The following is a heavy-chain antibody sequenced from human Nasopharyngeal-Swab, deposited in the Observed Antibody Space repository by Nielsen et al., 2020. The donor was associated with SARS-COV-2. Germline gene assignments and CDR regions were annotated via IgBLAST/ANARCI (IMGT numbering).Heavy chain of an antibody. V-gene: IGHV1-3*01. CDR3: ARGIHSSAWIVDY. CDR2: INVGNGNT. D-gene: IGHD6-25*01. Sequence: ASVKVSCKASGYTFTSYDINWVRQAPGQSLEWLGCINVGNGNTEYSQRFQGRVTISTDTSASTAFMELTNLRSEDTAIYYCARGIHSSAWIVDYWGQGTLVTVSS. CDR1: GYTFTSYD. J-gene: IGHJ4*02.